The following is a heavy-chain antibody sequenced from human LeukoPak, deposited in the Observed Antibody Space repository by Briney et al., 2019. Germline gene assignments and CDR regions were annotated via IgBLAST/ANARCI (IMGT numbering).Heavy chain of an antibody. D-gene: IGHD6-13*01. Sequence: SETLSLTCAVYGGSFSGYYWSWIRQPPGKGLEWIGEISHSGTTHYTPSLKTRVTISLDTSKNQFSLKLTSVTAADTAVYYCARAGIVAAADYWGQGTLVTVSS. CDR2: ISHSGTT. CDR3: ARAGIVAAADY. J-gene: IGHJ4*02. CDR1: GGSFSGYY. V-gene: IGHV4-34*01.